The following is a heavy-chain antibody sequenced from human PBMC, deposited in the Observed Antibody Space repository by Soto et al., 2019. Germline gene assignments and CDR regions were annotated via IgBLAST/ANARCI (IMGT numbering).Heavy chain of an antibody. CDR1: GYTFTNFY. V-gene: IGHV1-18*01. Sequence: QVQLVQSGNEVKKPGASVKVSCKASGYTFTNFYITWVRQAPGQGLEWLGWINTFNYATNYAQKLQGRVTLTTDTSTTTAFMELRSLKSDDTAVYFCARDRASVARRGVIPGYYYMDVWGKGTTVTVSS. J-gene: IGHJ6*03. CDR2: INTFNYAT. D-gene: IGHD3-10*01. CDR3: ARDRASVARRGVIPGYYYMDV.